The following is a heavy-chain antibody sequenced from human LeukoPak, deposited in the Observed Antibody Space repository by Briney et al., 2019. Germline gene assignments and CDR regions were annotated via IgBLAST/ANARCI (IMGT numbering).Heavy chain of an antibody. CDR2: INPSGGST. Sequence: ATVKVSCKASGYTFTSYYMHWVRQAPGQGLEWMGIINPSGGSTSYAQKFQGRVTMTRDTSTSTVYMELSSLRSEDTAVYYCARDRNDFWSGFYYYYYMDVWGKGTTVTVSS. CDR1: GYTFTSYY. D-gene: IGHD3-3*01. J-gene: IGHJ6*03. V-gene: IGHV1-46*01. CDR3: ARDRNDFWSGFYYYYYMDV.